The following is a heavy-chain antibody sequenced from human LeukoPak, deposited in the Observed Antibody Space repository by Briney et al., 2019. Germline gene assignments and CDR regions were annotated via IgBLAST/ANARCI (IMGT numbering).Heavy chain of an antibody. CDR3: ARDRFYRYCSGGSCHAQFDP. CDR1: GYTFTSYG. J-gene: IGHJ5*02. CDR2: ISAYNGNT. D-gene: IGHD2-15*01. V-gene: IGHV1-18*01. Sequence: ASVKVSCKASGYTFTSYGISWVRQAPGQGLEWMGWISAYNGNTNYARKLQGRVTMTTDTSTSTAYMELGSLRSDDTAVYYCARDRFYRYCSGGSCHAQFDPWGQGTLVTVSS.